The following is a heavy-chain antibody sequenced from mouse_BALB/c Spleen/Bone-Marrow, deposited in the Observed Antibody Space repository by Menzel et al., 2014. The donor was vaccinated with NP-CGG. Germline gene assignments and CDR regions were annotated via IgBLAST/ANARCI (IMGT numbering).Heavy chain of an antibody. CDR2: IAPGSGST. Sequence: DLVKPGASVKLSCKASGYTFTSYWINWMKQRPGQGLEWIGRIAPGSGSTYYNEMFKGKATLTVDTSSSTAYIQLSSLSSEDSAVYFCAREGLLRLRMDYWGQGTSVTVSS. D-gene: IGHD1-2*01. V-gene: IGHV1S41*01. CDR3: AREGLLRLRMDY. J-gene: IGHJ4*01. CDR1: GYTFTSYW.